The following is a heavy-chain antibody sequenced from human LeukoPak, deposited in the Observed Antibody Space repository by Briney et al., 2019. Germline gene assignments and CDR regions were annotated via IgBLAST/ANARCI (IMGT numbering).Heavy chain of an antibody. J-gene: IGHJ4*02. V-gene: IGHV4-34*01. CDR2: INHSGST. CDR1: GGSFSGYY. D-gene: IGHD5-24*01. Sequence: SETLSLTCAVYGGSFSGYYWSWIRQPPGKGLEWIGEINHSGSTNYNPSLKSRVTISVDTSKNQFSLKLSSVTAADTAVYDFAXHLSLRWLQSSFDYWGQGTLVTVSS. CDR3: AXHLSLRWLQSSFDY.